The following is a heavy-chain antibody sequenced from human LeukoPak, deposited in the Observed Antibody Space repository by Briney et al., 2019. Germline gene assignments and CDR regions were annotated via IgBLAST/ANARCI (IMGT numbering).Heavy chain of an antibody. CDR1: GGSFSGYY. V-gene: IGHV4-34*01. CDR3: ARRVAARKFDY. D-gene: IGHD6-6*01. CDR2: INHRGST. J-gene: IGHJ4*02. Sequence: SETLSLTCAVYGGSFSGYYWSWIRRPPGKGLEWIGEINHRGSTNYNPSLKSRVTISVDTSKNQFSLKLSSVTAADTAVYYCARRVAARKFDYWGQGTLVTVSS.